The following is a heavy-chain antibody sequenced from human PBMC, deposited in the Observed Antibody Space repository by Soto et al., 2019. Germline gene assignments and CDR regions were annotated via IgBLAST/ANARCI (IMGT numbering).Heavy chain of an antibody. Sequence: SETLSLTCTVSGGSISSSSYYWGWIRQPPGKGLEWIGSIYYSGSTYYNPSLKSRVTISVDTSKNQFSLKLSSVTAADTAVYYCAKADARWLVRSWGQGTLVTVSS. CDR3: AKADARWLVRS. CDR1: GGSISSSSYY. V-gene: IGHV4-39*01. D-gene: IGHD6-19*01. J-gene: IGHJ4*02. CDR2: IYYSGST.